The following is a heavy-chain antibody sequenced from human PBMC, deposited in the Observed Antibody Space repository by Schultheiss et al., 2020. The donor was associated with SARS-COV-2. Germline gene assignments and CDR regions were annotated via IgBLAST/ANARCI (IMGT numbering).Heavy chain of an antibody. J-gene: IGHJ6*02. V-gene: IGHV1-2*06. CDR3: ARDQYYDFWSGYYSYYYYGMDV. D-gene: IGHD3-3*01. Sequence: ASVKVSCKASGYTFTGYYMHWVRQAPGQGLEWMGRINPNSGGTNYAQKFQGRVTMTRNTSISTAYMELSSLRSEDTAVYYCARDQYYDFWSGYYSYYYYGMDVWGQGTTVTVSS. CDR2: INPNSGGT. CDR1: GYTFTGYY.